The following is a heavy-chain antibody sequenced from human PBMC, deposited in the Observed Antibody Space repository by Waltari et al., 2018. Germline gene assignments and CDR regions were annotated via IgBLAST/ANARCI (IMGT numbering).Heavy chain of an antibody. J-gene: IGHJ6*04. CDR1: GFTFRTYW. D-gene: IGHD4-17*01. V-gene: IGHV3-7*01. Sequence: EVQVVESGGGLVQPGGSLRLSCAASGFTFRTYWMCWVRQAPGKGLEWVANINEDGSDKKYVDSVKGRFTISRDNAKNSVYLQMNSLRAEDTAIYYCARDTGPGDVWGKGTTVTVSS. CDR2: INEDGSDK. CDR3: ARDTGPGDV.